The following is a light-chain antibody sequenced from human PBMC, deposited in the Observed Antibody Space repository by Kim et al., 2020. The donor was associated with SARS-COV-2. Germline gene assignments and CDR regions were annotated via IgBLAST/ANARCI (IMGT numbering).Light chain of an antibody. V-gene: IGLV3-21*02. CDR2: FDS. Sequence: PREPAIIPCGGHTLDTQRAHWNQQPPGQAPVLVVYFDSDRPSGIPARFSGSISETTATLTIIRVEAGDEADYYCQVWHSSSGHVVFGGGTQLTVL. CDR1: TLDTQR. J-gene: IGLJ2*01. CDR3: QVWHSSSGHVV.